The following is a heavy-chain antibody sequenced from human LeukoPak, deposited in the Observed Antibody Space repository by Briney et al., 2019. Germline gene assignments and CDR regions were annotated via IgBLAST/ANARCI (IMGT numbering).Heavy chain of an antibody. D-gene: IGHD3-16*01. CDR2: ISYDGSNK. J-gene: IGHJ4*02. V-gene: IGHV3-30-3*01. Sequence: GSLRLSCAASGFTFSSYAMHWVRQAPGKGLEWVAVISYDGSNKYYADSVKGRFTFSRDNSKNTLYLQMNSLRAEDTAVYYCARDGAIDYWGQGTLVTVSS. CDR3: ARDGAIDY. CDR1: GFTFSSYA.